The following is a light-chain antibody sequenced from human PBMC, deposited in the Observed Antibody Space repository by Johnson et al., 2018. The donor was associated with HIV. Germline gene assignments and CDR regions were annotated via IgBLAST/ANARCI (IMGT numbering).Light chain of an antibody. CDR1: SSNIGNKY. CDR2: DNN. J-gene: IGLJ1*01. Sequence: QSVLTQPPSVSAAPGQKVTISCSGSSSNIGNKYVSWYQQFPGTAPKLLIYDNNKRPSGIPDRFSGSKSGTSSPLGITGLPQGEEADYSCGIWDSSLSAYVFGTGTKVTVL. V-gene: IGLV1-51*01. CDR3: GIWDSSLSAYV.